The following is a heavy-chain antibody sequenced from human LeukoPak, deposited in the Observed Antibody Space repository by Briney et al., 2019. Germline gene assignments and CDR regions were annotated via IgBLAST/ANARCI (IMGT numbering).Heavy chain of an antibody. D-gene: IGHD3-22*01. Sequence: GGSLRLSCAASGFTFSSYAMSWVRQAPGKGLEWVSAISGSGGSTYYADSVKGRFTISRDNSKNTLYLQMDSLRAEDTAVYYCAKAYDSSGYYGYWGRGTLVTVSS. CDR1: GFTFSSYA. J-gene: IGHJ4*02. CDR3: AKAYDSSGYYGY. V-gene: IGHV3-23*01. CDR2: ISGSGGST.